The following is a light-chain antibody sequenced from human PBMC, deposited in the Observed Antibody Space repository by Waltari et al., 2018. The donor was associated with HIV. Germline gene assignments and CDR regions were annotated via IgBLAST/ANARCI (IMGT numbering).Light chain of an antibody. CDR3: QQSYSTPLFT. CDR1: QSISSY. Sequence: DIQMTQSPSSLSAPVGARVTITCRASQSISSYLNWYQQKPGKAPKPLIYAASSLQSGVPSRFSGSRSGTDFTLTISSLQPEDFATYYCQQSYSTPLFTFGPGTKVDIK. V-gene: IGKV1-39*01. CDR2: AAS. J-gene: IGKJ3*01.